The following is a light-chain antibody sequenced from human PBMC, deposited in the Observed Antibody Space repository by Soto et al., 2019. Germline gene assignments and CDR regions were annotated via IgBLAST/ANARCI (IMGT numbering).Light chain of an antibody. CDR1: SSDVGGYNY. V-gene: IGLV2-11*01. Sequence: QSVLTQPRSVSGSPGQSVTISCTGTSSDVGGYNYVSWYQQHPGKAPKLMIYDVSKRPSGVPDRFSGSKSGNTASLTISGLQAEDEADYYCCSYAGSYDVVFGGGTTVTVL. CDR3: CSYAGSYDVV. CDR2: DVS. J-gene: IGLJ2*01.